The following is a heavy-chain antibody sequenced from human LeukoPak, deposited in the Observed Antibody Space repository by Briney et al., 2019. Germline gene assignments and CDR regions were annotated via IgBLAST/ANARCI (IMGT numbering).Heavy chain of an antibody. J-gene: IGHJ4*02. V-gene: IGHV3-74*01. D-gene: IGHD6-19*01. CDR3: ARAGYSSGWYYFDY. CDR1: GFIFSTYG. Sequence: PGGSLRLSCAASGFIFSTYGMHWVRHAPGKGLVWVSRSKNDGRSTSYADSVKGRFTISRDSAKNTLFLQMDSLRAEDTAVYYCARAGYSSGWYYFDYWGQGTLVTVSS. CDR2: SKNDGRST.